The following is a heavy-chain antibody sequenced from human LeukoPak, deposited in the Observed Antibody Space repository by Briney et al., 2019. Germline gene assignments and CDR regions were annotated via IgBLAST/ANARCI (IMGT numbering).Heavy chain of an antibody. CDR3: ARVGTGTTADFDY. D-gene: IGHD1-1*01. CDR1: GGSISSGGYY. J-gene: IGHJ4*02. Sequence: PSETLSLTCTVSGGSISSGGYYWNWIRQHPGKGLEWIGYIYYSGSTYYNPSLKSRVTISVDTSKNQFSLKLSSVTAADTAVYYCARVGTGTTADFDYWGQGTLVTVSS. V-gene: IGHV4-31*03. CDR2: IYYSGST.